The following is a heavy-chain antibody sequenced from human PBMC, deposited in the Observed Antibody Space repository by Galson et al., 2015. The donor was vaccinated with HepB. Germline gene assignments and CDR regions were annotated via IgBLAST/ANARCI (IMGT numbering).Heavy chain of an antibody. Sequence: SVKVSCKASGYTFTSYAMHWVRQAPGQRLEWIGWINAGNGNTKYSQKFQGRVTITRDTSASTAYMELSSLRSEDTAVYYCARDDSSGYQLDYWGQGTLVTVSS. V-gene: IGHV1-3*01. J-gene: IGHJ4*02. CDR1: GYTFTSYA. CDR3: ARDDSSGYQLDY. CDR2: INAGNGNT. D-gene: IGHD3-22*01.